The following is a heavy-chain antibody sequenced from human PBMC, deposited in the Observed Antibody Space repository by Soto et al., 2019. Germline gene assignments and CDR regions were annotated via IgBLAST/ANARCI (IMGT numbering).Heavy chain of an antibody. CDR1: GYTFTSYG. CDR2: ISAYNGNT. V-gene: IGHV1-18*01. D-gene: IGHD3-3*01. CDR3: ARVRYDFWSGYYNRFDP. Sequence: ASVKVSCKASGYTFTSYGISWVRQAPGQGLEWMGWISAYNGNTNYAQKLQGRVTMTTDTSTSTAYMELRSLRSDDTAVYYCARVRYDFWSGYYNRFDPWGQGTLVTVSS. J-gene: IGHJ5*02.